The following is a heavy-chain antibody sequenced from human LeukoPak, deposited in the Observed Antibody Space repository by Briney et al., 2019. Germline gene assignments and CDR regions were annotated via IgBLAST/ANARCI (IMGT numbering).Heavy chain of an antibody. D-gene: IGHD3-3*01. CDR1: GFAFSTHN. CDR3: ARDLYDFWSGYYHHDAFDI. V-gene: IGHV3-21*01. J-gene: IGHJ3*02. CDR2: IGRDSSYI. Sequence: PGGSLRLSCAASGFAFSTHNMNWVRQAPGKGLEWVSSIGRDSSYIYYADSLKGRFTISRDNAKNSLYLQMNSLRAEDTAVYYCARDLYDFWSGYYHHDAFDIWGQGTMVTVSS.